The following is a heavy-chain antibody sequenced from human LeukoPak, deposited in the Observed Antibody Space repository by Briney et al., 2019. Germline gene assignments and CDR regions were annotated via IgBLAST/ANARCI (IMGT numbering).Heavy chain of an antibody. D-gene: IGHD2-2*01. CDR1: GFTFDDYA. CDR2: ISGDGGST. V-gene: IGHV3-43*02. Sequence: GGSLRLSCAASGFTFDDYAMHWVRQPPGKSLEWVSLISGDGGSTYYADSVKGRVTVSRDNSKNSLYLQMNSLRTEDTALYYCAKDISRNFVVVPAADYWGQGTLVTVSS. CDR3: AKDISRNFVVVPAADY. J-gene: IGHJ4*02.